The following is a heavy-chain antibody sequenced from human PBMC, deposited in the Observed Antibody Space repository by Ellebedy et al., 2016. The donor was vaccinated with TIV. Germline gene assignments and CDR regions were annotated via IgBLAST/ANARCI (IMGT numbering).Heavy chain of an antibody. Sequence: SQTLSLTCAVYGGSFSGYYWSWIRQPPGKGLEWIGEINHSGSTNYNPSLKGRVTISVDTSKNQFPLKLSSVTAADTAVYYCARGVAARYFGSREKTQRNGLDVWGQGTTVTVSS. CDR2: INHSGST. J-gene: IGHJ6*02. V-gene: IGHV4-34*01. CDR1: GGSFSGYY. D-gene: IGHD3-9*01. CDR3: ARGVAARYFGSREKTQRNGLDV.